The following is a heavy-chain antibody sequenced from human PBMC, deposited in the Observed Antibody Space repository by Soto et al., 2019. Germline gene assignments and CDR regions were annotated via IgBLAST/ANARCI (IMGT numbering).Heavy chain of an antibody. CDR3: ARDKIYIRVDTAMVTGSYGMEV. J-gene: IGHJ6*02. D-gene: IGHD5-18*01. CDR2: IYYSGST. V-gene: IGHV4-61*01. Sequence: SETLSLTCTVSGGSVSSGSYYWSWIRQPPGKGLEWSGYIYYSGSTNYNPSLKSRGTISVDTSKNQFSLKLSSVTAADTAVYYCARDKIYIRVDTAMVTGSYGMEVWGQGTTVTVSS. CDR1: GGSVSSGSYY.